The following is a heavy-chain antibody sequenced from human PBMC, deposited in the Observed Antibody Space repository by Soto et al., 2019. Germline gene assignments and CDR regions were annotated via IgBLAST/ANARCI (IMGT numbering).Heavy chain of an antibody. CDR3: ARDGVAEIDY. CDR2: IDIFSATI. CDR1: GFTFSDYN. D-gene: IGHD2-15*01. J-gene: IGHJ4*02. Sequence: PVGSLRLSCAASGFTFSDYNMIWVRQAPGKGLEWVSYIDIFSATIYYAGSVKGRFTISRDNAKNSLYLQMNSLRDEDTAVYYCARDGVAEIDYWGQGTLVTVSS. V-gene: IGHV3-48*02.